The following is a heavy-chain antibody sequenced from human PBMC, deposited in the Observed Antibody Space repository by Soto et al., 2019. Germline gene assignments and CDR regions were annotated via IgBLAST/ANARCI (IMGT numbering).Heavy chain of an antibody. CDR2: ISSSSSTI. CDR3: ASTVYVIDAFDI. J-gene: IGHJ3*02. D-gene: IGHD3-16*01. Sequence: GGSLRLSCAASGFTFSSYSMNWVRQAPGKGLEWVSYISSSSSTIYYADSVKGRFTISRDNAKNPLYLQMNSLRAGDTAVYYCASTVYVIDAFDIWGRGKMVTVSS. V-gene: IGHV3-48*01. CDR1: GFTFSSYS.